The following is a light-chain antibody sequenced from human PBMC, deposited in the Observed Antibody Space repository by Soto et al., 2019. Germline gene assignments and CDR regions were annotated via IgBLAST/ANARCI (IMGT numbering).Light chain of an antibody. V-gene: IGLV2-8*01. Sequence: QSALTQPPSASGSPGQSVAISCSGTSSDVGGYNYVSWYQQHPGKAPKLMIYDVNKRPSGVPDRFSGSKSGNTASLTVSGLQAEDEADYYCISYAATYKPAFGGGTKLTVL. CDR3: ISYAATYKPA. J-gene: IGLJ2*01. CDR1: SSDVGGYNY. CDR2: DVN.